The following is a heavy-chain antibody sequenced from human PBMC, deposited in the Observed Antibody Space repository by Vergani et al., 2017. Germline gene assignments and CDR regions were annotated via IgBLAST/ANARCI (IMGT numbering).Heavy chain of an antibody. CDR2: IIPIFGTA. CDR3: AKDGGYCSSTSCEPDAFDI. D-gene: IGHD2-2*01. V-gene: IGHV1-69*06. J-gene: IGHJ3*02. Sequence: WVRQAPGQGLEWMGGIIPIFGTANYAQKFQGRVTITADKSTSTAYMELSSLRSEDTAVYYCAKDGGYCSSTSCEPDAFDIWGQGTMVTVSS.